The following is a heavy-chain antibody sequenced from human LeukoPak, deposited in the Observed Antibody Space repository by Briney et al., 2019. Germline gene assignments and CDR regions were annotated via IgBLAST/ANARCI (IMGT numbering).Heavy chain of an antibody. CDR3: ARSLTTLTYEGY. CDR2: INSGSTYT. V-gene: IGHV3-21*01. D-gene: IGHD1-1*01. CDR1: GFTFSSYM. J-gene: IGHJ4*02. Sequence: GGSLRPSCAASGFTFSSYMMNWVRKAPGKGLEWVSSINSGSTYTYYTESVKGRFTVSRDNAKNSLFLQMNSLRAEDTAIYYCARSLTTLTYEGYWGQGTLVTVSS.